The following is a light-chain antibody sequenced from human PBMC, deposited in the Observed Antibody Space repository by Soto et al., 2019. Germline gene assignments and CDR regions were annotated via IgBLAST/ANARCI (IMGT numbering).Light chain of an antibody. CDR3: QQYSDYWT. CDR1: QSVDRW. CDR2: DAS. V-gene: IGKV1-5*01. J-gene: IGKJ1*01. Sequence: DIQMTQSPSTLSASVGDRVTVTCRASQSVDRWLAWYQQKPGKAPKLLVFDASTLSSGVPSRFTGSGSGTEFTLTISGLQPDDFATYYGQQYSDYWTFGQGTKVESK.